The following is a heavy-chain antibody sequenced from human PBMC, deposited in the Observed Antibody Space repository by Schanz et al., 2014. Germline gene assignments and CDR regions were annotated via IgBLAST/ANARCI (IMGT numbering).Heavy chain of an antibody. CDR1: GFTFSTHA. D-gene: IGHD2-2*01. V-gene: IGHV3-23*01. CDR2: ISGDHRNT. CDR3: ARESSNDIVLVPGAVFDH. Sequence: EVQLMESGGGLVKPGGSLRLSCAASGFTFSTHAMSWVRQAPGKGLEWVSSISGDHRNTFYADSVKGRFTISRDNSKNTVYLQMNSLRPGDTAVYYCARESSNDIVLVPGAVFDHWGQGILVTVSS. J-gene: IGHJ4*02.